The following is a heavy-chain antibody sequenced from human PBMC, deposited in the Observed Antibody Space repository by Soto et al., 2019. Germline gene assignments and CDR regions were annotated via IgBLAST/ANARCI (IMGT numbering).Heavy chain of an antibody. V-gene: IGHV3-30-3*01. CDR2: ISYDGSNK. Sequence: PVGSLRLSCAASGFTFSSYAMHWVRQAPGKGPEWVAVISYDGSNKYYADSVKGRFTISRDNSKNTLYLQMNSLRAEDTAVYYCARDDKDGNNDYWGQGTLVTVSS. CDR1: GFTFSSYA. CDR3: ARDDKDGNNDY. J-gene: IGHJ4*02. D-gene: IGHD1-1*01.